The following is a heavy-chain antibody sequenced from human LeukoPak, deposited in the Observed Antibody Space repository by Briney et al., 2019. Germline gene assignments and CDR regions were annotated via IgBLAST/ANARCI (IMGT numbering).Heavy chain of an antibody. D-gene: IGHD1-26*01. CDR3: ARGKGEQSGSYYYYYGMDV. Sequence: ASVKVSCKASGYTFTSYHMHWVRQAPGQGLEWMGIINPSGGSTSYAQKFQGRVTMTRDTSTSTVYMELSSLRSEDTAVYYCARGKGEQSGSYYYYYGMDVWGQGTTVTVSS. V-gene: IGHV1-46*01. CDR2: INPSGGST. J-gene: IGHJ6*02. CDR1: GYTFTSYH.